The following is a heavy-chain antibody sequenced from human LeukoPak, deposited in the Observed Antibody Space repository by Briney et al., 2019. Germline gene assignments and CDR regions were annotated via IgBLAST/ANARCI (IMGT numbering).Heavy chain of an antibody. CDR2: ISAYNGNT. J-gene: IGHJ4*02. Sequence: GASVKVSSKASGYTFTSYGISWVRQAPGQGLEWMGWISAYNGNTNYAQKLQGRVTMTTDTSTSTAYMELRSLRSDDTAVYYCARGRERVVATMGYYWGQGTLVTVSS. V-gene: IGHV1-18*01. D-gene: IGHD5-12*01. CDR1: GYTFTSYG. CDR3: ARGRERVVATMGYY.